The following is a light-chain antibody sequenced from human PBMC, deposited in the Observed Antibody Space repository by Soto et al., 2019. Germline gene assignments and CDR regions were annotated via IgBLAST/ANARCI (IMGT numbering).Light chain of an antibody. J-gene: IGKJ5*01. CDR2: GAF. Sequence: EIVLTQSPATLSLSPGERATLSCRASPSVTNFLAWYQQKPGQAPRLLIYGAFTRATGIPARFSGSGSGTDFTLTISSLEPEDSAVYYYQQRNVWPPVTFGQGTRLEIK. V-gene: IGKV3-11*01. CDR3: QQRNVWPPVT. CDR1: PSVTNF.